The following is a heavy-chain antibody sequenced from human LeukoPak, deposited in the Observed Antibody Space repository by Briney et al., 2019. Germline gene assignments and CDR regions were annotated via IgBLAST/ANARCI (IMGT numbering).Heavy chain of an antibody. J-gene: IGHJ4*02. Sequence: GGSLRLSCAASGFTFSNCDMHWVRQAPGKGLEWVSGISWSSGSLGYADSVKGRFIISRDNAKNCLYLQMNSLRAEDTALYYCVKGGGYYYDSRFDYWGQGTLVTVSS. D-gene: IGHD3-22*01. CDR2: ISWSSGSL. V-gene: IGHV3-9*01. CDR1: GFTFSNCD. CDR3: VKGGGYYYDSRFDY.